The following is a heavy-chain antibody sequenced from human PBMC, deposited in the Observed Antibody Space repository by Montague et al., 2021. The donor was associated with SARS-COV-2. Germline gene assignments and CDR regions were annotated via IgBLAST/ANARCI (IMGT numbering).Heavy chain of an antibody. J-gene: IGHJ4*02. V-gene: IGHV4-34*01. D-gene: IGHD6-6*01. Sequence: SETLSLTCAVYGGSFSTYYWAWIRQSPGKGLEWIGNIDHSGNTNYNPSLKSRVSISIDTSSSQFSLYLTSVTAADTAVYYCARGREYSSSAGFDYWGQGTLVTVSS. CDR3: ARGREYSSSAGFDY. CDR1: GGSFSTYY. CDR2: IDHSGNT.